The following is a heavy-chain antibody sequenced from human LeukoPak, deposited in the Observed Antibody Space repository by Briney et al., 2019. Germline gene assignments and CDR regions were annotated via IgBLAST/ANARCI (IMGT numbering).Heavy chain of an antibody. CDR1: GFTFSTYG. CDR2: ISYDGDTS. D-gene: IGHD3-10*01. V-gene: IGHV3-30*18. Sequence: PGGSLRLSCAASGFTFSTYGMHWVRQAPGKGLEWVAAISYDGDTSFYGDSVKGRFTVSRDNSENTLFLQMNSLRDEDTAVYYCAKGNYYGSGKADSWGQGTLVTVSS. CDR3: AKGNYYGSGKADS. J-gene: IGHJ4*02.